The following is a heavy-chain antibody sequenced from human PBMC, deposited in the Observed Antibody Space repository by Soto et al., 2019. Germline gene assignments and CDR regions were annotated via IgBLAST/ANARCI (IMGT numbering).Heavy chain of an antibody. V-gene: IGHV1-2*02. CDR3: ARGDDGTGGYPFPDVDY. Sequence: HEHLVQSGAEVKRPGASLKVSCKASGYSFTGYYIHWVRQAPGQGLEWMGWINPDSGATNYAQNFQGRVTLTSDTSISTAAMDLTSLSSGGTVVYDGARGDDGTGGYPFPDVDYWGQGPLVIVSS. CDR1: GYSFTGYY. CDR2: INPDSGAT. J-gene: IGHJ4*02. D-gene: IGHD2-8*02.